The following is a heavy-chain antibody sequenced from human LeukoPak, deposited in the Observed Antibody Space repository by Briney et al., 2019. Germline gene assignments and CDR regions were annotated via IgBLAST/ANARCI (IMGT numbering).Heavy chain of an antibody. CDR1: GFTFSSYN. CDR2: ITNSGTTI. J-gene: IGHJ4*02. CDR3: ARDNRGFDY. D-gene: IGHD1-14*01. Sequence: PGGSLRLSCAASGFTFSSYNMNWVRQAPGKGLGWVSYITNSGTTIYYADSVKGRFTVSRDNAKNSLYLQMNSLRAGDTAVYYCARDNRGFDYWGQGTLVTVSS. V-gene: IGHV3-48*01.